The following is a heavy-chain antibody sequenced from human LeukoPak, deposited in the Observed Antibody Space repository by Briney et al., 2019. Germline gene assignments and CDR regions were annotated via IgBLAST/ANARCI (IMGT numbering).Heavy chain of an antibody. V-gene: IGHV1-3*01. CDR3: AILYDSSGYYPHDAFDI. D-gene: IGHD3-22*01. J-gene: IGHJ3*02. Sequence: ASVKVSCKASGYTFTSYAMHWVRQAPGQRLEWMVWTNAGNGNTKYSQKFQGRVTITRDTSASTAYMELSSLRSEDTAVYYCAILYDSSGYYPHDAFDIWGQGTMVTVSS. CDR1: GYTFTSYA. CDR2: TNAGNGNT.